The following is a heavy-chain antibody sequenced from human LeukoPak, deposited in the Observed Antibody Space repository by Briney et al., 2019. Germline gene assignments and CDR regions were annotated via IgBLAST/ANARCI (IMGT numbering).Heavy chain of an antibody. Sequence: SETLSLTCTVSGGSISSYYWSWIRQPPGKGLEWIGYIHCSGATNYNPSLKSRVTISADTSKNQSSLQLSSVIAADTAMYYCARDAAGFNSSWEFDYWGQGTLVTVSS. CDR1: GGSISSYY. D-gene: IGHD6-13*01. CDR2: IHCSGAT. CDR3: ARDAAGFNSSWEFDY. J-gene: IGHJ4*02. V-gene: IGHV4-59*01.